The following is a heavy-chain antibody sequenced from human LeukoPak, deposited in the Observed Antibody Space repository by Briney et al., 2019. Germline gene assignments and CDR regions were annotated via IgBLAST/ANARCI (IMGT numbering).Heavy chain of an antibody. V-gene: IGHV7-4-1*04. D-gene: IGHD3-22*01. Sequence: GASVKVSCKASGYIFTNYAINWVRQAPGQGLEWMGWINTDTGNPMYAQGFTGRFVFSLDTSVSMAYLQISTLKADEDTAVYYCARAESSYFDSSGYYLDYWGQGTLVTVSS. CDR1: GYIFTNYA. CDR3: ARAESSYFDSSGYYLDY. CDR2: INTDTGNP. J-gene: IGHJ4*02.